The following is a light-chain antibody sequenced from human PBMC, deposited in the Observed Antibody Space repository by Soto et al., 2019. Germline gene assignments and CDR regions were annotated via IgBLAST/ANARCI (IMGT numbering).Light chain of an antibody. V-gene: IGKV3-20*01. CDR2: GAS. Sequence: EIVMTQSPATLSVSPGERATLSCRASQSVSNTYLAWYQQKPGQAPRLLISGASSRATGIPDRFSGSGSGTDFSLTISRLEPEDFAVYYCQQHGTSPELTFGGGTRVEIK. CDR1: QSVSNTY. CDR3: QQHGTSPELT. J-gene: IGKJ4*01.